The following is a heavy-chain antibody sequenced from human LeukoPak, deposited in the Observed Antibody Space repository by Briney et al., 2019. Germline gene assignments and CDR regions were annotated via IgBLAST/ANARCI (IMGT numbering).Heavy chain of an antibody. V-gene: IGHV5-51*01. CDR2: IYPGDSDT. CDR3: ARHPNPLWFGELPLDY. CDR1: GYSFTSYW. D-gene: IGHD3-10*01. Sequence: GESLKISCKGSGYSFTSYWIGWVRQMPGKGLEWMGIIYPGDSDTRYSPSFQGQVTISADKSISTAYLQWSSLKASDTAMYYCARHPNPLWFGELPLDYWGQGTLVTVSS. J-gene: IGHJ4*02.